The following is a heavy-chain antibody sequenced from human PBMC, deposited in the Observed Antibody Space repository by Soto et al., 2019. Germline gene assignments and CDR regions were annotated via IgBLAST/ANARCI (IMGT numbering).Heavy chain of an antibody. Sequence: SKTLSLTCTFSGAALISGGYFYTWVRQPPGKGLEWLGYIYYSGGTNYNPSLKSRVTISLDKSKSQFSLRLISVTAADTAVYYCTREQSDDNYLDPWGQGTLVTVSS. CDR3: TREQSDDNYLDP. CDR2: IYYSGGT. J-gene: IGHJ5*02. CDR1: GAALISGGYF. D-gene: IGHD1-1*01. V-gene: IGHV4-61*08.